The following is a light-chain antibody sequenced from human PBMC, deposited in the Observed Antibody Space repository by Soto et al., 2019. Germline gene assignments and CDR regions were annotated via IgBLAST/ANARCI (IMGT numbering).Light chain of an antibody. CDR3: HHRGEWPRT. J-gene: IGKJ2*01. CDR1: QSVSKY. CDR2: GAS. V-gene: IGKV3-11*01. Sequence: EIVLTQSPATLSLSPGERATLSCRASQSVSKYLAWYQQKPGQAPRLLIYGASNRATGIPARFTGSGSGTDFTLPISSLEPEDFAVYYCHHRGEWPRTFGQGTKLEIK.